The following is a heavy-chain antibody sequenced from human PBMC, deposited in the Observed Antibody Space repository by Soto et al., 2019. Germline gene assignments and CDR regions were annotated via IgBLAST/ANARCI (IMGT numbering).Heavy chain of an antibody. D-gene: IGHD1-1*01. CDR1: GGSVSGGSYY. CDR3: ARASRYHNWFDP. V-gene: IGHV4-61*01. CDR2: IYYSGST. J-gene: IGHJ5*02. Sequence: PSETLSLTCTVSGGSVSGGSYYWSWIRQPPGKGLEWIGYIYYSGSTNYNPSLKSRVTISVDTSKNQFSLKLSSVTAADTAVYYCARASRYHNWFDPWGQGTLVTVSS.